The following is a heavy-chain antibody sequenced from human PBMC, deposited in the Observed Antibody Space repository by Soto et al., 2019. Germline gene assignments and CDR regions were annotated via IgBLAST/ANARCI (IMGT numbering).Heavy chain of an antibody. J-gene: IGHJ6*02. V-gene: IGHV2-5*01. Sequence: GSGPTLVNPTQTLTLTCTFSGFSLSTSGVGVGWIRQPPGRALEWLALIYWNDDKRYSPSLKSRLTITKDTSKNQVVLTMTNMDPVDTATYYCAHMYDFWSGYPPRYYGMDVWGQGTTVTVSS. CDR3: AHMYDFWSGYPPRYYGMDV. CDR1: GFSLSTSGVG. CDR2: IYWNDDK. D-gene: IGHD3-3*01.